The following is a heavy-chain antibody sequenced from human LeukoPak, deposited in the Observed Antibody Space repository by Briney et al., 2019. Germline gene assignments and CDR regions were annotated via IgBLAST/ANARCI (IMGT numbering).Heavy chain of an antibody. J-gene: IGHJ5*02. D-gene: IGHD3-9*01. CDR2: INWNGGST. V-gene: IGHV3-20*04. Sequence: GGSLRLSCAASGFTFGNYGMSWVRQAPGKGLEWVSGINWNGGSTGYADSVEGRFTISRDNAKNSQYLQMNSLRVEDTALYYCARDLTPYYDILTGLINWFDPWGQGTLVTVSS. CDR3: ARDLTPYYDILTGLINWFDP. CDR1: GFTFGNYG.